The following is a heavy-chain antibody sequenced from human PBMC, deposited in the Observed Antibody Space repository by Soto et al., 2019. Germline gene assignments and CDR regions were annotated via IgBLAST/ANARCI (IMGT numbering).Heavy chain of an antibody. CDR2: ISAYTDDP. J-gene: IGHJ5*02. D-gene: IGHD2-2*01. Sequence: ASVKVSCKASGNTFTNFGVTWVRQAPGQGLEWMGWISAYTDDPNYAQKFQGRVTMTIATSTSTAYLDLRSLTSDDTAVYYCARVIPGAEAWFDPWGQGTLVTVSS. CDR3: ARVIPGAEAWFDP. CDR1: GNTFTNFG. V-gene: IGHV1-18*01.